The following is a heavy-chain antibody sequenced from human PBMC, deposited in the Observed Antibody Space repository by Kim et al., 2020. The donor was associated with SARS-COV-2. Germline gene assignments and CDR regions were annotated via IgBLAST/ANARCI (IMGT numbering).Heavy chain of an antibody. D-gene: IGHD3-3*01. J-gene: IGHJ4*02. CDR1: GGSISSYY. Sequence: SETLSLTCTVSGGSISSYYWSWIRQPPGKGLEWIGHIYYSGSTNYNPSLKSRVTISVDTSKNQFSLKLSSVTAADTAVYYCARAHVGRITIFGVVRHFDYWGQGTLVTVSS. V-gene: IGHV4-59*01. CDR3: ARAHVGRITIFGVVRHFDY. CDR2: IYYSGST.